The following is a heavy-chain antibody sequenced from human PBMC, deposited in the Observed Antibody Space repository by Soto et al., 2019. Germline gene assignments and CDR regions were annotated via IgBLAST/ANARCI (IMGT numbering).Heavy chain of an antibody. D-gene: IGHD3-10*01. Sequence: QVQLEQSGGEVKKPGSSVKVSCRVSGGIFSDYAVSWVRQAPGQGLQWVGGISPKFGTAKYARKFGDRVTLTAEELTSTGYMEINNLRSEDTALYYCARDKLSSLVGETPHLFASWGQGTLLTVSS. V-gene: IGHV1-69*12. CDR1: GGIFSDYA. CDR3: ARDKLSSLVGETPHLFAS. J-gene: IGHJ5*01. CDR2: ISPKFGTA.